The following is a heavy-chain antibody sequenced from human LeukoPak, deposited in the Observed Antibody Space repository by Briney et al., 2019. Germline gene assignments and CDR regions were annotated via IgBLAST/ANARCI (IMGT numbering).Heavy chain of an antibody. CDR2: IIPIFGTA. CDR3: ARDRKWGSSWQKYWYFDL. D-gene: IGHD6-13*01. J-gene: IGHJ2*01. V-gene: IGHV1-69*05. CDR1: GGTFSSYA. Sequence: SVKVPCKASGGTFSSYAISWVRQAPGQGLEWMGGIIPIFGTANYAQKFQGRVTITTDESTSTAYMELSSLRSEDTAVYYCARDRKWGSSWQKYWYFDLWGRGTLVTVSS.